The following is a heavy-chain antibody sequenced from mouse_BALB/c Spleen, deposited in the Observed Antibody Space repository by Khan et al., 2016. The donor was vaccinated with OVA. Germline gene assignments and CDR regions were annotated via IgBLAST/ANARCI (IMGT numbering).Heavy chain of an antibody. V-gene: IGHV1-4*01. Sequence: QVQLKQSGAELARPGASVKMSCKASGYTFTSYTIHWIKERPGQGLEWIGYINPSNGYTNYNQKFKDKVTLTTDNSSTTAYLQLSSLTSDDSAVYNCVRDGGYHRKDGWFAYWGQGTLVTVSA. CDR2: INPSNGYT. CDR3: VRDGGYHRKDGWFAY. J-gene: IGHJ3*01. D-gene: IGHD2-14*01. CDR1: GYTFTSYT.